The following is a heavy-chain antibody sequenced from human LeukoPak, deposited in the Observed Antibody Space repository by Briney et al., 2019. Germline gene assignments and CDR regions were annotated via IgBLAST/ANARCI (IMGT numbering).Heavy chain of an antibody. CDR2: IYYSGST. CDR3: ARLGYRTSSVYY. Sequence: ETLSLPCTVSGDSLHSSTDLWGGLPQPPGKGVECIGSIYYSGSTYYTPSLKSRVTISVDTSKKQFSLKLSSVTAADTAVYYCARLGYRTSSVYYWGQGTLVTVSS. V-gene: IGHV4-39*01. CDR1: GDSLHSSTDL. J-gene: IGHJ4*02. D-gene: IGHD6-6*01.